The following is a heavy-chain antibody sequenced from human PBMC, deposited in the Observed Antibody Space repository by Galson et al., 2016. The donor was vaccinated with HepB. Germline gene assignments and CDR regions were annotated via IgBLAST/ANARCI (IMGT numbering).Heavy chain of an antibody. CDR3: ARGCRGSSVSVFDS. D-gene: IGHD6-6*01. J-gene: IGHJ4*02. Sequence: CAISGDSVSSNNAAWNWIRQSPSRGLEWLGRTYYRSKWYKDSAVSVTSRITINPDTSTNQFSLQLNSVTPEDTAVYYCARGCRGSSVSVFDSWGQGTLVTVSS. CDR2: TYYRSKWYK. CDR1: GDSVSSNNAA. V-gene: IGHV6-1*01.